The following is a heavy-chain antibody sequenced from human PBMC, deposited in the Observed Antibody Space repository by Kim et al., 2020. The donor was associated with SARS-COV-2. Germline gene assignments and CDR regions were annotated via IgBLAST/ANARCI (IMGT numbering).Heavy chain of an antibody. CDR2: MHYSGNS. V-gene: IGHV4-61*01. CDR3: ARGWSYVWSPDRPNHYYYYCGVDV. Sequence: SETLSLTCAVSGGSVSSANYYWSWIRQSPGKGLEWIGFMHYSGNSNYNPSLKSRVTISVDTSKNQFSLNLRSVTAADTAVYYCARGWSYVWSPDRPNHYYYYCGVDVWGKGTTVTVSS. D-gene: IGHD1-26*01. CDR1: GGSVSSANYY. J-gene: IGHJ6*04.